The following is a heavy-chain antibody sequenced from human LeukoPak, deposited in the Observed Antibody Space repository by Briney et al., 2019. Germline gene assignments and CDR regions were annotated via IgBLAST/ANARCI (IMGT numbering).Heavy chain of an antibody. J-gene: IGHJ5*02. Sequence: NLGESLKIPCKGSGYRFTSYWIGWVRQMPGKGLEWMGIIYPGDSDTRYSPSFQGQVTISADKSISTAYLQWSSLKASDTAMYYCARGRWEQWLVPTTSNNWFDPWGQGTLVTVSS. CDR3: ARGRWEQWLVPTTSNNWFDP. V-gene: IGHV5-51*01. D-gene: IGHD6-19*01. CDR2: IYPGDSDT. CDR1: GYRFTSYW.